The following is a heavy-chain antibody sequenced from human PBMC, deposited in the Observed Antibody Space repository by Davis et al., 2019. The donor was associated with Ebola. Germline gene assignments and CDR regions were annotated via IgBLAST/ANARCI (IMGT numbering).Heavy chain of an antibody. Sequence: LRLSCAVPGGSISSGAYSWSWIRQPPGKGLEWIGYIYHSGSTYYNPSLKSRVTISVDTSKNQFSLKLSSVTAADTAVYYCAGQSGYPYYFDYWGQGTLVTVSS. CDR3: AGQSGYPYYFDY. V-gene: IGHV4-30-2*03. D-gene: IGHD6-25*01. CDR2: IYHSGST. J-gene: IGHJ4*02. CDR1: GGSISSGAYS.